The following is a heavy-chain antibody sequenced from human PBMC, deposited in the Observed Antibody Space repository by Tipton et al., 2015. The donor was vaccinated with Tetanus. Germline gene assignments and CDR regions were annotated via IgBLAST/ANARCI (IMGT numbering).Heavy chain of an antibody. J-gene: IGHJ5*02. D-gene: IGHD6-13*01. CDR2: ISGSGAAT. V-gene: IGHV3-23*01. CDR1: GFTFSTYA. CDR3: AKALGSSAWYGT. Sequence: SLRLSCAASGFTFSTYAMSWVRQAPGKGLEWVSVISGSGAATYYADSVKGRFTISRDNSKNTLSLQMNSLRGEDTAVYYCAKALGSSAWYGTWGQGTLVTVSS.